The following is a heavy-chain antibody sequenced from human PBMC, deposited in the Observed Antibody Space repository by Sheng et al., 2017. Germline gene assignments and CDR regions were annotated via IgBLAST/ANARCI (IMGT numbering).Heavy chain of an antibody. CDR1: GFTLRSYA. Sequence: EVKLVESGGGLVQPGGSLRLSCAASGFTLRSYAMSWVRQAPGKGLEWVSGITGSGAYTYYGDSVKGRFTISRDNSKNTLYLQMNSLRDEDTAVYYCAKDGRYSETYYFDYWGQGTLVTVSS. V-gene: IGHV3-23*04. J-gene: IGHJ4*02. CDR2: ITGSGAYT. CDR3: AKDGRYSETYYFDY. D-gene: IGHD1-26*01.